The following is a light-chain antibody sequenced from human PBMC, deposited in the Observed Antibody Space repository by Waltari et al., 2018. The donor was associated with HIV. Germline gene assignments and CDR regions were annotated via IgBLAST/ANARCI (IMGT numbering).Light chain of an antibody. CDR1: SSDVGGYNH. V-gene: IGLV2-8*01. CDR3: SSYAGSNTFV. J-gene: IGLJ1*01. CDR2: EVT. Sequence: QSALHPPPSHAGSPDPPVPVSRTGTSSDVGGYNHVTWNQQPPDKAPKLMIYEVTHRPSGVPDRFSGSKSGNTASLTISGLQAEDEADYYCSSYAGSNTFVFGTGTKVTVL.